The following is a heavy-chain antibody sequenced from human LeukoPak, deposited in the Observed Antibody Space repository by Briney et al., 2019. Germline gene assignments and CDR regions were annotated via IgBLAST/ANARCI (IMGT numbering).Heavy chain of an antibody. CDR3: ARESYYGSGSYGSLGAFDI. CDR1: GFTFSDYY. J-gene: IGHJ3*02. CDR2: ISSSGSTI. Sequence: GGSLRLSYAASGFTFSDYYMSWIRQAPGKGLEWVSYISSSGSTIYYADSVKGRFTISGDNAKNSLYLQMNSLRAEDTAVYYCARESYYGSGSYGSLGAFDIWGQGTMVTVSS. D-gene: IGHD3-10*01. V-gene: IGHV3-11*01.